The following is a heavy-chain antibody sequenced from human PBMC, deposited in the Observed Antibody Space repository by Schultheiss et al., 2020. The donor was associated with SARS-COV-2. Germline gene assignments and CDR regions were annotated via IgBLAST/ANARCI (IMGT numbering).Heavy chain of an antibody. CDR3: ARDLTAGKYYYYMDV. CDR2: INHSGST. J-gene: IGHJ6*03. V-gene: IGHV4-34*01. CDR1: GGSFSGYY. Sequence: SQTLSLTCAVYGGSFSGYYWSWIRQPPGKGLEWIGEINHSGSTNYNPSLKSRVTISVDTSKNQFSLKLSSVTAADTAVYYCARDLTAGKYYYYMDVWGKGTTVTVSS. D-gene: IGHD2-8*02.